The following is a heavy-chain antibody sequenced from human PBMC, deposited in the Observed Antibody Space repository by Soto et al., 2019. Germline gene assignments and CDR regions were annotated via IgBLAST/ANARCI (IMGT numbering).Heavy chain of an antibody. CDR3: ASKKGGGSWYFAY. J-gene: IGHJ4*02. Sequence: ASVKVSCKASGGTFSSYAISWVRQAPGQGLEWMGGIIPIFGTANYAQKFQGRVTITADESTSTAYMELSSLRSEDTAVYYCASKKGGGSWYFAYWGQGTLVTVSS. V-gene: IGHV1-69*13. D-gene: IGHD6-13*01. CDR2: IIPIFGTA. CDR1: GGTFSSYA.